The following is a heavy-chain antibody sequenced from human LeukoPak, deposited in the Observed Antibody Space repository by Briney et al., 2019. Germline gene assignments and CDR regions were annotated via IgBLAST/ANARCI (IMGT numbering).Heavy chain of an antibody. J-gene: IGHJ4*02. D-gene: IGHD6-13*01. CDR2: INPNSGGT. CDR1: GYTFTGYY. CDR3: ARGESIAADKDYFDY. V-gene: IGHV1-2*02. Sequence: ASVKVSCKASGYTFTGYYMHWVRQAPEQGLEWMGWINPNSGGTNYAQKFQGRVTMTRDTSISTAYMGLSRLRSDDTAVYYCARGESIAADKDYFDYWGQGTLVTVSS.